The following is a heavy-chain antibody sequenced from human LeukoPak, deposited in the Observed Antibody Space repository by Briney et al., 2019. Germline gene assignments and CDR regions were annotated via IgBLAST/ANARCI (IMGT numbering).Heavy chain of an antibody. J-gene: IGHJ5*02. D-gene: IGHD6-13*01. CDR3: AKAQGHSSSWMSWFDP. CDR2: VSGAGGGT. CDR1: GFTFSNYA. Sequence: GGSLRLSCAASGFTFSNYAMSWVRQAPGKGLEWVSAVSGAGGGTYYADSVKGRFTISRDNPKNTLYLQMNSLTAEDTAVYYCAKAQGHSSSWMSWFDPWGQGTLVTVSS. V-gene: IGHV3-23*01.